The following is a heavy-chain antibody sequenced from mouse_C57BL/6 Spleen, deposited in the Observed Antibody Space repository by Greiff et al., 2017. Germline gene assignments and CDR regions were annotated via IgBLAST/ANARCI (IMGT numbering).Heavy chain of an antibody. D-gene: IGHD1-1*01. V-gene: IGHV8-8*01. CDR2: IWWDDDK. CDR1: GFSLSTFGMG. CDR3: ARINYDSGRAWFAY. Sequence: LQQSGPGILQPSQTLSLTCSFSGFSLSTFGMGVGWIRQPSGKGLEWLAHIWWDDDKYYNPALKSRLTISKATSKNHVFLKITNVDTADTATYYCARINYDSGRAWFAYWGQGTLVTVSA. J-gene: IGHJ3*01.